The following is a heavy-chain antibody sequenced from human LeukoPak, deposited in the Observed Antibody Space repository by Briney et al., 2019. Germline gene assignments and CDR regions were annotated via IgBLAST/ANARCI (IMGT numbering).Heavy chain of an antibody. Sequence: SETLSLTCTVSGGSISSSSYYWGWIRQPPGKGLGGFGGIYYSGSTYYNPSLKSRVTISVDTSKNQFSLKLSSVTAADTAVYYCARSVDTAMVMPFDYWGQGTLVTVSS. J-gene: IGHJ4*02. CDR2: IYYSGST. D-gene: IGHD5-18*01. CDR3: ARSVDTAMVMPFDY. CDR1: GGSISSSSYY. V-gene: IGHV4-39*01.